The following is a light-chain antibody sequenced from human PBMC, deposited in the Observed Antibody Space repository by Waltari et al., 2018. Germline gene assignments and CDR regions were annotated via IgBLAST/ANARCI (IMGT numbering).Light chain of an antibody. CDR2: EVT. CDR3: CSYAGSSTLV. Sequence: QSALTQPASVSGSPGQSITISCTGTSSDVGRYNLVPWYQQHPGKAPKPLIYEVTKRPSGVSNRFSGSKSGNTASLTISGLQAEDEADYYCCSYAGSSTLVFGGGTKLTVL. J-gene: IGLJ3*02. V-gene: IGLV2-23*02. CDR1: SSDVGRYNL.